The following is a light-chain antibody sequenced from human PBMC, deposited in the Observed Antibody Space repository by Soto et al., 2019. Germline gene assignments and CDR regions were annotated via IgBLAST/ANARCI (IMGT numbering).Light chain of an antibody. CDR1: QSVSSN. J-gene: IGKJ1*01. Sequence: EIVMTQSPATLSVSPGERATLSCRASQSVSSNLAWYQQKPGQAPRLLIYRASTRATGIPARFSGSGSGTEFTLTISSLQSEDFAVYYCQQYNNWTFGQGTKLDIK. CDR3: QQYNNWT. V-gene: IGKV3-15*01. CDR2: RAS.